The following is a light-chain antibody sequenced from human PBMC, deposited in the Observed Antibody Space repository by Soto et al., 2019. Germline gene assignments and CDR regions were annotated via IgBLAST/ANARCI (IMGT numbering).Light chain of an antibody. J-gene: IGLJ1*01. V-gene: IGLV2-14*01. CDR3: GSYTSSSNYV. CDR1: ISDIGGYNY. Sequence: QSALTQPASVSGSPGQSITISCTGSISDIGGYNYVSWYQQHPGKDPKLMIYEVSNRPSGSSDRFSGSKSGNTASLTISGLQTEDEADYYCGSYTSSSNYVFGTGTKLTVL. CDR2: EVS.